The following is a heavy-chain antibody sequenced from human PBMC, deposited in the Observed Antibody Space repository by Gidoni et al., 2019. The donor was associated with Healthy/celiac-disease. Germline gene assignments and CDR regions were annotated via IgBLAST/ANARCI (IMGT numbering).Heavy chain of an antibody. CDR3: TRVEYYDSRCDY. CDR2: IRSKAYGGTT. CDR1: GFTFGDYA. Sequence: EVQLVESGGGLVQPGRSLRLSCTASGFTFGDYAMSWVRQAPGKGLEWVGFIRSKAYGGTTEYAASVKGRFTISRDDSKSIAYRQMNSLKTEDTAVYYCTRVEYYDSRCDYWGQGTLVTVSS. J-gene: IGHJ4*02. V-gene: IGHV3-49*04. D-gene: IGHD3-22*01.